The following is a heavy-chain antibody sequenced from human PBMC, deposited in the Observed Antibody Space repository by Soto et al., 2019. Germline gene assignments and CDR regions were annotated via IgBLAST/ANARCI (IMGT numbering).Heavy chain of an antibody. J-gene: IGHJ3*02. CDR1: GGSFSTYY. D-gene: IGHD6-19*01. Sequence: SETLSLTCSVSGGSFSTYYYNWIRQSPGKGLEWIGEVNHSGSSSYSPSLKSRVTISLDTSKNQFSLKLTSVTAADTAVYYCARGGSSDWQVALDIWGQGTMVTVSS. CDR3: ARGGSSDWQVALDI. CDR2: VNHSGSS. V-gene: IGHV4-34*01.